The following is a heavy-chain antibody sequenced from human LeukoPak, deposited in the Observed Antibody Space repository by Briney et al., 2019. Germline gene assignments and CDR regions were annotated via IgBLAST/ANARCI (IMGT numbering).Heavy chain of an antibody. V-gene: IGHV3-48*04. Sequence: GGSLRLSCVASGFLFGTYGMNWVRQAPGKGLEWVSYISSSGSTIYYADSVRGRFTISRDNAKNSLYLQMSSLRADDTAVYSCAREEGTSYYFDCWGQGTLVTVSS. CDR1: GFLFGTYG. CDR3: AREEGTSYYFDC. J-gene: IGHJ4*02. CDR2: ISSSGSTI. D-gene: IGHD3-10*01.